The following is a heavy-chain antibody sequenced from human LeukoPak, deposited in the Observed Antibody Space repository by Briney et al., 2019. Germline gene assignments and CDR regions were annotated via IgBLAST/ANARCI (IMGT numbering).Heavy chain of an antibody. CDR2: IRTKSNNYAT. D-gene: IGHD3-22*01. CDR1: GFTFSGSA. Sequence: GGSLRLTCGTCGFTFSGSAMHWVRQASGKGLGWVGRIRTKSNNYATTYGASVKGRFTISRDDSKNAAYLQMNSLKTEDTAVYYCANYDNSGNYYANYWGQGTLVTVSS. CDR3: ANYDNSGNYYANY. J-gene: IGHJ4*02. V-gene: IGHV3-73*01.